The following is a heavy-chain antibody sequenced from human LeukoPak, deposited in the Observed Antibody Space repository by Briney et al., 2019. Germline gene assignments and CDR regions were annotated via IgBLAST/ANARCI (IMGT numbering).Heavy chain of an antibody. V-gene: IGHV3-30*02. D-gene: IGHD6-19*01. J-gene: IGHJ4*02. CDR2: IRRDGSNK. Sequence: GGSLRLSCAASGFTFSSYGMHWVRQAPGKGLEGVAFIRRDGSNKYYADSVKGRFTTSRDNSKNTLYLQMNSLRAEDTAVYYCAKDSSGWTNYFDYWGQGTLVTVSS. CDR1: GFTFSSYG. CDR3: AKDSSGWTNYFDY.